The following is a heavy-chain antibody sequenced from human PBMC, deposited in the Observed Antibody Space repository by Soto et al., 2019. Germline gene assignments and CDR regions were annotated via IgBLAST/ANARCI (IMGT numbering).Heavy chain of an antibody. V-gene: IGHV3-30*14. CDR2: ISYDGSNK. CDR3: ASSSSWYARDY. Sequence: QVQLVESGGGVVQPGRSLRLSCAASGFTFSSYAMHWVRQAPGKGLEWVAVISYDGSNKYYADSVKGRFTISRDNSKNTLYLQMNSLRAEDTAVYYCASSSSWYARDYWGQGTLVTVSS. J-gene: IGHJ4*02. CDR1: GFTFSSYA. D-gene: IGHD6-13*01.